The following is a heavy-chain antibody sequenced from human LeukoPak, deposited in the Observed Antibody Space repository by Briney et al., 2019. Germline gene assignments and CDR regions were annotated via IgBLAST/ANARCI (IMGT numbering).Heavy chain of an antibody. Sequence: SVKVSCKASGGTFSSYAISWVRQAPGQGLEWMGRIIPIFGIANYAQKFQGRVTITADKSTSTAYMELSSLRSEDTAVYYCASTTNIVLMVYAIQEEYDYYGMDVWGQGTTVTGSS. D-gene: IGHD2-8*01. CDR2: IIPIFGIA. V-gene: IGHV1-69*04. CDR3: ASTTNIVLMVYAIQEEYDYYGMDV. J-gene: IGHJ6*02. CDR1: GGTFSSYA.